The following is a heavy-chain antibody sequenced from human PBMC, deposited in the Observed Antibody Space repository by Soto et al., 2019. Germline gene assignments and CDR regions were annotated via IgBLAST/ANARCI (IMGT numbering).Heavy chain of an antibody. V-gene: IGHV3-23*01. D-gene: IGHD3-10*01. CDR2: ISAGGDLT. J-gene: IGHJ4*02. Sequence: PGGSLRLSCAASGLTFSSYDMSWVRQAPGKWLEWVSGISAGGDLTYYSSSVKGRFTISRDNSKNTLYVQMSSLRAEDTALYYCAKGKYYASGNYYNNLDYWGQGTVVTVSS. CDR1: GLTFSSYD. CDR3: AKGKYYASGNYYNNLDY.